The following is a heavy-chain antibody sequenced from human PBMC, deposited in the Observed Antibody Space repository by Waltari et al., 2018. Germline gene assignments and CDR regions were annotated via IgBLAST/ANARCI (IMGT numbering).Heavy chain of an antibody. D-gene: IGHD5-18*01. CDR1: GYPFTSYP. CDR3: ARVSALRDTALGY. Sequence: QVQLVQSGAEVQKPGAPVKVSCKASGYPFTSYPMQWVRPAPGQRLEWMGWINAGNGNTKYSQKFQGRVTITRDTSASTAYMELSSLRSEDTAVYYCARVSALRDTALGYWGQGTLVTVSS. CDR2: INAGNGNT. V-gene: IGHV1-3*01. J-gene: IGHJ4*02.